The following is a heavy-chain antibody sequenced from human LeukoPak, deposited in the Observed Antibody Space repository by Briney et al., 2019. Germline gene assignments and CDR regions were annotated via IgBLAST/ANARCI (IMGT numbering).Heavy chain of an antibody. CDR1: GGSISSSSYY. CDR3: ARYYDSSGYYDY. Sequence: SETLSLTCTVSGGSISSSSYYWGWIRQPPGKGLEWIGSIYYSGSTYYSPSLKSRVTISVDTSKSQFSLKLSSVTAADTAVYYCARYYDSSGYYDYWGQGTLVTVSS. J-gene: IGHJ4*02. V-gene: IGHV4-39*07. CDR2: IYYSGST. D-gene: IGHD3-22*01.